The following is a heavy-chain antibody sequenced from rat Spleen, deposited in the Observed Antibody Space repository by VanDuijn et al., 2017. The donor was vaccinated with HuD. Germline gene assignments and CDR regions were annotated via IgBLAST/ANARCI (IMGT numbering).Heavy chain of an antibody. Sequence: QVQLKESGPGLVPPSQTLSLACTVSGFLLTDNSVHWLRQPPGKGLEWMGGIWGDGSTNYASALKSRLSITRDTSKSQVFLKMSSLEIDDTGIYICTRGLGDYWGQGVIVTVSS. CDR1: GFLLTDNS. V-gene: IGHV2-1*01. CDR2: IWGDGST. J-gene: IGHJ2*01. D-gene: IGHD5-1*01. CDR3: TRGLGDY.